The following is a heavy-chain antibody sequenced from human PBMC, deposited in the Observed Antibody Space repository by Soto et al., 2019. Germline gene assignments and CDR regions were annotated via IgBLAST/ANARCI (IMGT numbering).Heavy chain of an antibody. D-gene: IGHD1-7*01. CDR1: GGSINSYY. Sequence: XXTLSLACTVCGGSINSYYSCWIHQPPGKGLEWIGYIYYSGSTYYIPSLKSRVTISVDTSKNQFSLKLSSVTAADTAVYYCAIVSSKWNYRDKSFDYWGQGTRVTV. V-gene: IGHV4-59*12. CDR2: IYYSGST. CDR3: AIVSSKWNYRDKSFDY. J-gene: IGHJ4*02.